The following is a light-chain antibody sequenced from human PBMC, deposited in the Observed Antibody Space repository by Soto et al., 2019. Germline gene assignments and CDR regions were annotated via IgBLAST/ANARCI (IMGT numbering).Light chain of an antibody. CDR2: DVS. CDR3: SSYAGANSVV. CDR1: SSDVGGYNY. Sequence: QSVLTQPPSASGSPGQSVTISCTGMSSDVGGYNYVSWYQQHPGKAPKLMIYDVSKRPSGVPDRFSGSKSGNTASLTVSGLQAEDEADYYCSSYAGANSVVFGGGTKLTVL. J-gene: IGLJ2*01. V-gene: IGLV2-8*01.